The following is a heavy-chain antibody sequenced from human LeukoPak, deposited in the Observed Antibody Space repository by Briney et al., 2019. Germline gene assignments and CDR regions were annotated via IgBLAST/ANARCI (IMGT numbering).Heavy chain of an antibody. V-gene: IGHV4-59*01. D-gene: IGHD1-14*01. J-gene: IGHJ4*02. CDR1: GGSISSYY. CDR2: IYYSGST. CDR3: ARGYGINDY. Sequence: PSETLSLTCTVSGGSISSYYWSWIRQPPGKGLEWIGYIYYSGSTNYNPSLKSRVTISVDTSKNQFSLKLSSVTAADTAVYYCARGYGINDYWGQGTLVTVSS.